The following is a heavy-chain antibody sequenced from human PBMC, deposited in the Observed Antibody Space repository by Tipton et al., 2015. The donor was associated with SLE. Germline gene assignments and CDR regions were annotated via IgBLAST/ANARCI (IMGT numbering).Heavy chain of an antibody. Sequence: TLSLTCTVSGGSISNYYWSWIRQPPGKGLEWIGYIDYRDITNYNPSLKSRVTMSIDTSKNQFSLKLSSVTAADTAVYYCAKDSGTYYFAVWGQGVLVNVSS. CDR1: GGSISNYY. CDR2: IDYRDIT. J-gene: IGHJ4*02. V-gene: IGHV4-59*01. CDR3: AKDSGTYYFAV. D-gene: IGHD1-26*01.